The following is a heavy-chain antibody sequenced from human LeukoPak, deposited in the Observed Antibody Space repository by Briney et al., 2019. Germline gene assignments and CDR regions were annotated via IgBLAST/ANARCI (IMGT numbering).Heavy chain of an antibody. CDR2: IYYSGST. CDR3: ARPDYYYYYMDV. J-gene: IGHJ6*03. Sequence: SETLSLTCTVSGGSISSSSYYWGWIRQPPGKGLEWIGNIYYSGSTYYNPSLKSRVTISVDTSKNQFSLKLSSVTAADAAVYYCARPDYYYYYMDVWGKGTTVTVSS. V-gene: IGHV4-39*01. CDR1: GGSISSSSYY.